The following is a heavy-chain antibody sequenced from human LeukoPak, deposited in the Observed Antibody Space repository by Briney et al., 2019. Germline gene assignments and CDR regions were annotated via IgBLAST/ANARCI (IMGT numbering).Heavy chain of an antibody. CDR1: GFTFSSYA. Sequence: GGSLRLSCAASGFTFSSYAMSWVRQAPGKGLEWVPAISGSGGSTYYADSVKGRFTISRDNSKNTLYLQMNSLRAEDTAVYYCAKAQHYYDSSGGLDYWGQGTLVTVSS. J-gene: IGHJ4*02. V-gene: IGHV3-23*01. D-gene: IGHD3-22*01. CDR2: ISGSGGST. CDR3: AKAQHYYDSSGGLDY.